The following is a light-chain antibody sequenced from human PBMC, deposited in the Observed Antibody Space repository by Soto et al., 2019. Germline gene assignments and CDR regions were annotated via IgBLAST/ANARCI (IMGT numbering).Light chain of an antibody. J-gene: IGLJ1*01. V-gene: IGLV2-11*01. CDR1: SSDVGGYNY. CDR3: CSYAGSYTFG. Sequence: QSALTQPRSVSGSPGQSVTISCTGTSSDVGGYNYVSWYQQHPGKAPKLMIYDVSKRPSGVPDRFSGSKSGNTASLTIYVLQAEDEDDYYCCSYAGSYTFGFVNGTKLTVL. CDR2: DVS.